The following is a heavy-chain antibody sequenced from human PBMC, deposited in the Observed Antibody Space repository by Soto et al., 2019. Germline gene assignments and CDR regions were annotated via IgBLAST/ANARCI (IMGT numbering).Heavy chain of an antibody. D-gene: IGHD2-2*01. V-gene: IGHV1-2*04. CDR1: GYTFTGYY. CDR3: ARGDIVLVPAAPPYYYYGMDV. CDR2: INPNSGGT. Sequence: ASVKVSCKASGYTFTGYYMHWVRQAPGQGLEWMGWINPNSGGTNYAQKFQGWVTMTRDTSISTAYMELSRLRSDDTAVYYCARGDIVLVPAAPPYYYYGMDVWGQGTTVTVSS. J-gene: IGHJ6*02.